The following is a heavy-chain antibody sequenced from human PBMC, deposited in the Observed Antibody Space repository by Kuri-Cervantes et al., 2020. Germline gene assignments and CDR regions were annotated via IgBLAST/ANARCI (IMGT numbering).Heavy chain of an antibody. V-gene: IGHV4-39*07. J-gene: IGHJ6*02. CDR3: AREDESSSSWYGGVYYYYYYGMDV. CDR2: IYYSGST. CDR1: GGSISSYY. Sequence: SETLSLTCTVSGGSISSYYWGWIRQPPGKGLEWIGSIYYSGSTYYNPSLKSRVTISVDTSKNQFSLKLSSVTAADTAVYYCAREDESSSSWYGGVYYYYYYGMDVWGQGTTVTVSS. D-gene: IGHD6-13*01.